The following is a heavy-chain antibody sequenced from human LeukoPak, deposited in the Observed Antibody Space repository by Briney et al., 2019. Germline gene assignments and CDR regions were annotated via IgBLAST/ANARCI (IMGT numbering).Heavy chain of an antibody. J-gene: IGHJ6*02. V-gene: IGHV1-2*04. D-gene: IGHD4-23*01. CDR1: GYTFTGYY. Sequence: ASVKVSCKASGYTFTGYYMHWVRQAPGQGLEWMGWINPNSGGTNYAQKFQGWITMTRDTSISTAYMELSRLRSDDTAVYYCARDRSTTVAYYYYYYGMDVWGQGTTVTVSS. CDR3: ARDRSTTVAYYYYYYGMDV. CDR2: INPNSGGT.